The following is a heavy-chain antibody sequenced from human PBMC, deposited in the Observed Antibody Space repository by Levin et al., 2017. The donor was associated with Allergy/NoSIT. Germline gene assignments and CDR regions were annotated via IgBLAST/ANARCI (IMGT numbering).Heavy chain of an antibody. CDR3: ARGNSPRYCSSTSCYRLSPNDYDGMDV. V-gene: IGHV3-21*01. Sequence: GGSLRLSCAASGFTFSSYSMNWVRQAPGKGLEWVSSISSSSSYIYYADSVKGRFTISRDNAKNSLYLQMNSLRAEDTAVYYCARGNSPRYCSSTSCYRLSPNDYDGMDVWGQGTTVTVSS. D-gene: IGHD2-2*01. CDR1: GFTFSSYS. J-gene: IGHJ6*02. CDR2: ISSSSSYI.